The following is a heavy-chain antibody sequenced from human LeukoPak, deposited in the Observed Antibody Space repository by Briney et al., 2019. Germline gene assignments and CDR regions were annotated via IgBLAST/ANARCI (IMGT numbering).Heavy chain of an antibody. CDR1: GFTFSSYS. V-gene: IGHV3-21*04. CDR3: AKGPSEYYYDSSGYGD. J-gene: IGHJ4*02. Sequence: GGSLRLSCAASGFTFSSYSMNWVRQAPGKGLEWVSSISSSSSYIYYADSVKGRFTISRDNAKNSLYLQMNSLRAEDTAVYYCAKGPSEYYYDSSGYGDWGQGTLVTVSS. CDR2: ISSSSSYI. D-gene: IGHD3-22*01.